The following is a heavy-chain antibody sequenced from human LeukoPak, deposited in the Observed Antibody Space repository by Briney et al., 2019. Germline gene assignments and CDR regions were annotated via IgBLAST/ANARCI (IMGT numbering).Heavy chain of an antibody. CDR3: ARQENGSGSYLSYFDY. D-gene: IGHD3-10*01. CDR1: GGSISSSSYY. J-gene: IGHJ4*02. CDR2: IYYSGST. V-gene: IGHV4-39*01. Sequence: SETLSLTCTVSGGSISSSSYYWGWIRQPPGKGLEWIGSIYYSGSTYYNPSLKSRVTISVDTSKNQFSLKLSSVTAADTAVYYCARQENGSGSYLSYFDYWGQGTLVTVSS.